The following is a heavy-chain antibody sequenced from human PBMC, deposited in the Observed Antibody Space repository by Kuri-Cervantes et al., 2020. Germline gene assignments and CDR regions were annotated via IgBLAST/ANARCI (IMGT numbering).Heavy chain of an antibody. CDR2: ISGSGADT. CDR1: GFTFSHYA. J-gene: IGHJ3*02. D-gene: IGHD1-26*01. CDR3: AKLRGSYFGDAFDI. Sequence: GESLKISCAASGFTFSHYAMTWVRQVPGKGLEWVSAISGSGADTFYADSVKGRFTISRDNSKNTLYVQMNSLRAEDTALYYCAKLRGSYFGDAFDIWGQGTMVTVSS. V-gene: IGHV3-23*01.